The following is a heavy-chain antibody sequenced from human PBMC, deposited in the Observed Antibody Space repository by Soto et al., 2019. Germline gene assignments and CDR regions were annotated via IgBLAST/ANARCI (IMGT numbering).Heavy chain of an antibody. D-gene: IGHD6-19*01. CDR1: GFTFSSYA. CDR2: ISYDGSNK. Sequence: QVQLVESGGGVVQPGRSLRLSCAASGFTFSSYAMHWVRQAPGKGLEWVAVISYDGSNKYYADSVKGRFTISRDNSKNARYLQMNSLRAEDTAVYYCARVSVAGAEFDYWGQGTLVTVSS. J-gene: IGHJ4*02. CDR3: ARVSVAGAEFDY. V-gene: IGHV3-30-3*01.